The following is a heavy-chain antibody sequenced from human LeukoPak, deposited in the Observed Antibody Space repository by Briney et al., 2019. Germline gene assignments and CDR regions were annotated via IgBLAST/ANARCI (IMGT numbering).Heavy chain of an antibody. CDR3: AKDPNGDYVGAFDF. J-gene: IGHJ3*01. Sequence: GGSLRLSCAASGFTVTSYAMTWVRQAPGKGLEWVSVISASGDSTYYADSVKGRFTISRDNSKRTLYLQMNSLRAEDTAMYYCAKDPNGDYVGAFDFWGQGTLVTVSS. V-gene: IGHV3-23*01. CDR1: GFTVTSYA. D-gene: IGHD4-23*01. CDR2: ISASGDST.